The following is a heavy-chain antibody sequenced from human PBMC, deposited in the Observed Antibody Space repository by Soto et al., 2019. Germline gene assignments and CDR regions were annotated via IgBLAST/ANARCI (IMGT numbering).Heavy chain of an antibody. Sequence: GGSLRLSCAASGFTFSSYSMNWVRQAPGKGLEWVSSISSSSSYIYYADSVKGRFTIYRDNAKNSLYLQMNSLRAEDTAVYYCARSFSDILTGYFLFWGQGTMVTVSS. D-gene: IGHD3-9*01. CDR2: ISSSSSYI. J-gene: IGHJ3*01. V-gene: IGHV3-21*01. CDR1: GFTFSSYS. CDR3: ARSFSDILTGYFLF.